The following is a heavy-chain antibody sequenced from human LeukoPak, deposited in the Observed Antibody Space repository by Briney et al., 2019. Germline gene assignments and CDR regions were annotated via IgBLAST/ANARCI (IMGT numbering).Heavy chain of an antibody. J-gene: IGHJ6*04. V-gene: IGHV3-7*01. CDR3: ARMPRGPDV. CDR2: IKQDGSEK. D-gene: IGHD2-2*01. CDR1: GFTFSSYW. Sequence: GGSLRLSCAASGFTFSSYWMLWVRQAPGKRLEWVASIKQDGSEKYYVDSMKGRFTISRDNAKNSLYLQMNSLRAEDTAMYYCARMPRGPDVWGKGTMVTVSS.